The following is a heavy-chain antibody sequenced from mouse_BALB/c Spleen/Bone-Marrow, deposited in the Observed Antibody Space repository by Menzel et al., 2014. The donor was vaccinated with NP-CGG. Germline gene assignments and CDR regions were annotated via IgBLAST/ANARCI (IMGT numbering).Heavy chain of an antibody. V-gene: IGHV4-1*02. D-gene: IGHD1-1*01. CDR1: GFDFSRYW. CDR3: ARGGYGSSYWFAY. CDR2: INPDSSTI. J-gene: IGHJ3*01. Sequence: DVQLQESGGGLVQPGGSLKLSCAASGFDFSRYWMSWVRQAPGKGLEWIGEINPDSSTINDTPSLKDKFIISRDNAKNTLYLQMSKVRSGDTALYYCARGGYGSSYWFAYWGQGTLVTVSA.